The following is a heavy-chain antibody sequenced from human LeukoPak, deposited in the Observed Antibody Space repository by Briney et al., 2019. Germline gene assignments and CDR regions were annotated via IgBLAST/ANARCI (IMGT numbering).Heavy chain of an antibody. D-gene: IGHD2-21*01. CDR1: GGSISSSSYY. CDR2: IYYSGST. V-gene: IGHV4-39*01. Sequence: SETLSLTCTVSGGSISSSSYYWGWIRQPPGKGLEWIGSIYYSGSTYYNPSLKSRVTISVDTSKNQFSLKLSSVTAADTAVYYCARSPRSRGGATLTFDYWGQGTLVTVSS. J-gene: IGHJ4*02. CDR3: ARSPRSRGGATLTFDY.